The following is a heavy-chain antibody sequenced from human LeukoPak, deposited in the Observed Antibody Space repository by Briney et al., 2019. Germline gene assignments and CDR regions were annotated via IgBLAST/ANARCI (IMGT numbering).Heavy chain of an antibody. J-gene: IGHJ5*02. CDR1: GYTFTGYY. Sequence: ASVKVSCKASGYTFTGYYMHWVRQAPGQGLEWMGWINPNSGGTNYAQKFQGRVTMTRDTSISTAYMELSRLRSDDTAVHYCARASNLVGYCSGGSCYNGDNWFDPWGQGTLVTVSS. D-gene: IGHD2-15*01. CDR2: INPNSGGT. CDR3: ARASNLVGYCSGGSCYNGDNWFDP. V-gene: IGHV1-2*02.